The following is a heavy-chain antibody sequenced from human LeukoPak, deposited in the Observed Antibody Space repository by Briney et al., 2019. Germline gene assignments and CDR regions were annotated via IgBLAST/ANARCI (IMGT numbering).Heavy chain of an antibody. V-gene: IGHV1-69*05. CDR3: AVGTDISFRGLFPPHLDV. CDR2: IIPMFGTT. Sequence: GASVKVSCMASENTFTASALHWVRQAPGHGLEWMGAIIPMFGTTNYLQLFKGRVAISTAESTTTVYMVLSSLMSEYTAVYYCAVGTDISFRGLFPPHLDVWGTGTTVTVSS. J-gene: IGHJ6*04. D-gene: IGHD1/OR15-1a*01. CDR1: ENTFTASA.